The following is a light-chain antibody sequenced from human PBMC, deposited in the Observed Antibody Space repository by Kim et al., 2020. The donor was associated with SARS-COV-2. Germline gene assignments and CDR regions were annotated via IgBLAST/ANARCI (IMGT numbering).Light chain of an antibody. CDR2: GAS. J-gene: IGKJ4*01. CDR1: QSVSSSY. CDR3: QQYGISPLT. Sequence: EIVLTQSPGTLSLSPGERATLSCRASQSVSSSYLAWYQQKPGQAPRLLIYGASSRATGIPDRFSGSGSGTDFTLTISRLEPEDFAVYYCQQYGISPLTCGGGTKVDIK. V-gene: IGKV3-20*01.